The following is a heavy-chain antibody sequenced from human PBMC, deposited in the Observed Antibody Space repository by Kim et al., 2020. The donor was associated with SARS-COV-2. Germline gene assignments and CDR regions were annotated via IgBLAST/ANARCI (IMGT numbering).Heavy chain of an antibody. D-gene: IGHD4-17*01. Sequence: ADSVGGRFTVSRDSAKNSLYLHMKNLRVEDTAVYYCARDLAYGDFHYYFDYWGQGTLVTVSS. CDR3: ARDLAYGDFHYYFDY. V-gene: IGHV3-21*06. J-gene: IGHJ4*02.